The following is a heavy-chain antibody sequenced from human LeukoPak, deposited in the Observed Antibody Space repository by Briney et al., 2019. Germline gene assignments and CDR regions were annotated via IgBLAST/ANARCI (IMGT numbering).Heavy chain of an antibody. Sequence: ASVKVSCKTSGYTFTNYDINWVRQASGQGLEWMGWMNPQSGNTGYAQKLQGRVTMTTDTSTSTAYMELRSLRSDDTAVYYCARVDRYSGYDGFDYWGQGTLVTVSS. J-gene: IGHJ4*02. D-gene: IGHD5-12*01. V-gene: IGHV1-8*01. CDR3: ARVDRYSGYDGFDY. CDR2: MNPQSGNT. CDR1: GYTFTNYD.